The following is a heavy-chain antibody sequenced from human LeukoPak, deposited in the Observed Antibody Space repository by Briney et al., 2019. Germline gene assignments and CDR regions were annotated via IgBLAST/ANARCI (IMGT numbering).Heavy chain of an antibody. Sequence: PSQTLSLTCTVSGASISSGGYYCSWIRQQAGRGLELIGYIYYSVSTYYTPSLKSRVTISVDTSKNQFSLNLSSVSAADTAVYYCAREYDGNRDDAFGIWGEGTKVTVSP. CDR3: AREYDGNRDDAFGI. CDR1: GASISSGGYY. V-gene: IGHV4-31*03. J-gene: IGHJ3*02. CDR2: IYYSVST. D-gene: IGHD4-23*01.